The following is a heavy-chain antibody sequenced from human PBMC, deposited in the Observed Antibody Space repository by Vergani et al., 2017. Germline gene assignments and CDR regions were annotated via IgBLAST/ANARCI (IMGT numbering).Heavy chain of an antibody. CDR2: ISGSGGST. D-gene: IGHD5-18*01. J-gene: IGHJ6*02. Sequence: EVQLVESGGGLVQPGGSLRLSCAASGFTVSSNYMSWVRQAPGKGLEWVSAISGSGGSTYYADSVKGRFTISSDNSKNTLYLQMNSLRAEDTAVYYCAKGSGYSFGRDYYGMDVWGQGTTVTVSS. CDR1: GFTVSSNY. CDR3: AKGSGYSFGRDYYGMDV. V-gene: IGHV3-23*04.